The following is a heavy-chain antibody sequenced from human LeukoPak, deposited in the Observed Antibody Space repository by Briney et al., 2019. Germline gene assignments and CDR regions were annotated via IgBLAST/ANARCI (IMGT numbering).Heavy chain of an antibody. J-gene: IGHJ5*02. D-gene: IGHD7-27*01. CDR1: GFTFSSYW. V-gene: IGHV3-7*01. CDR2: IKQDGSEK. Sequence: GGSLRLSSAASGFTFSSYWMSWVRQAPGKGLEWVANIKQDGSEKYYVDSVKGRFTISRDNAKNSLYLQMNSLRAEDTAVYYCAREGCLGICWFDPWGQGTLVTVSS. CDR3: AREGCLGICWFDP.